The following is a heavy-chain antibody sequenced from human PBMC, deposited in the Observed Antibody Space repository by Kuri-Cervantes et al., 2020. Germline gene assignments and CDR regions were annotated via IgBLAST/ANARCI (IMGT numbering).Heavy chain of an antibody. CDR1: GFTFSTYS. J-gene: IGHJ6*03. V-gene: IGHV3-23*01. CDR3: ARETRFPYYYMDV. Sequence: GGSLRLSCAASGFTFSTYSFNWVRQAPGKGLGWVSTIIGGGGVTEYADSVKGRFTISRDNSKKTVSLQINSMRAEDTAVYYCARETRFPYYYMDVWGKGTTVTDSS. CDR2: IIGGGGVT.